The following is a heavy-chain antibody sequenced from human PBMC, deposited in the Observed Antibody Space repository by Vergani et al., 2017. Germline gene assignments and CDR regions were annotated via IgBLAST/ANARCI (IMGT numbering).Heavy chain of an antibody. CDR3: ARAGYCSXTSCYTDYYYGMDV. D-gene: IGHD2-2*02. Sequence: QVQLVQSGAEVKKPGSSVKVSCKASGGTFSSYAISWVRQAPGQGLEWMGGIIPIFGTANYAQKFQGRVTITADESTSTAYMELCSLRSEDTAVYYCARAGYCSXTSCYTDYYYGMDVWGQGTTVTVSS. CDR2: IIPIFGTA. V-gene: IGHV1-69*12. J-gene: IGHJ6*02. CDR1: GGTFSSYA.